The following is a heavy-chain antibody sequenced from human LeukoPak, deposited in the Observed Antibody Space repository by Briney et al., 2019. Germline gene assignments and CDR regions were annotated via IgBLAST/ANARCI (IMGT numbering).Heavy chain of an antibody. D-gene: IGHD3-16*01. CDR1: GFTFSNFA. CDR3: AKEGSRRRFDFDS. Sequence: GGSLRLSCAASGFTFSNFAMSWFRQAPGRGLEWVSAAGTATDTSYADSVKGRFTISRDSSKNTLYLQMNSLGAEDTAVYYCAKEGSRRRFDFDSWGRGTLVTVSS. CDR2: AGTATDT. V-gene: IGHV3-23*01. J-gene: IGHJ4*02.